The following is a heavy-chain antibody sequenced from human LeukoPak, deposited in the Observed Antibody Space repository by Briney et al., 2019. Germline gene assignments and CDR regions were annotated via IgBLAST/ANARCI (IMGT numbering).Heavy chain of an antibody. D-gene: IGHD6-19*01. J-gene: IGHJ4*02. CDR1: GFTFNSYA. CDR2: ISGNGGNI. V-gene: IGHV3-23*01. Sequence: GGSLRLSCVASGFTFNSYAMSWVRQAPGKGLEWVSGISGNGGNIYYADSVKGRFTISRDNPKNTLFLQMNSLRAGDTAVYYCAKEGGMAVAGTIPFDNWGQGTLVTVSS. CDR3: AKEGGMAVAGTIPFDN.